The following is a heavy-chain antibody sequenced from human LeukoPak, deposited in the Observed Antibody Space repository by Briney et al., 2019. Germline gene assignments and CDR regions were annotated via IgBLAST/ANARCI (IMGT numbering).Heavy chain of an antibody. CDR2: TYYKSKWYN. D-gene: IGHD1-26*01. CDR3: ARVSSPWSPRDAFDI. Sequence: PSQTLSLTCAISGDSFSSNSATWNWLRQSPSRGLEWLGRTYYKSKWYNDYAVSVKSRITINSDTSKNQFSLQLNSVTPEDTAVYYCARVSSPWSPRDAFDIWGQGTMVTVSS. V-gene: IGHV6-1*01. CDR1: GDSFSSNSAT. J-gene: IGHJ3*02.